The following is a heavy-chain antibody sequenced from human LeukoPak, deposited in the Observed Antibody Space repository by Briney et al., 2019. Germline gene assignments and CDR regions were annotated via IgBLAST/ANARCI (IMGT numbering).Heavy chain of an antibody. Sequence: GGSLRLSCAASGFTFSSYWMSWVRQAPGKGLEWVANIKQDGSEKYYVDSVKGRFTISRDNAKNSLYLQMNSLRAEDTAVYYCARGGTQQWLTYYYYYYMDVWGKGTTVTVSS. V-gene: IGHV3-7*01. CDR2: IKQDGSEK. CDR1: GFTFSSYW. D-gene: IGHD6-19*01. CDR3: ARGGTQQWLTYYYYYYMDV. J-gene: IGHJ6*03.